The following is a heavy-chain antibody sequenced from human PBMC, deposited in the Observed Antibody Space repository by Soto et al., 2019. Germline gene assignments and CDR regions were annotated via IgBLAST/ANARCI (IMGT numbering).Heavy chain of an antibody. CDR1: GFTFSDYG. CDR2: VGYDGSEK. D-gene: IGHD2-2*01. J-gene: IGHJ4*02. Sequence: QVQLVESGGGVVQPGRSLRLSCAASGFTFSDYGMHWVRQAPGKGLEWVAVVGYDGSEKHYADSVRGRFTISRDNSKNTLYLQMNSLRTEDTAVSYCAKEQGTTGWVTEDYWGQGTLLTVSS. V-gene: IGHV3-30*18. CDR3: AKEQGTTGWVTEDY.